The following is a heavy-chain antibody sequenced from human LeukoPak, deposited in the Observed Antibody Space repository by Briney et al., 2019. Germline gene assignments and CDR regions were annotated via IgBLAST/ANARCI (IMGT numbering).Heavy chain of an antibody. CDR1: GFTFNSYA. D-gene: IGHD3-16*01. J-gene: IGHJ4*02. CDR2: ISSNGGST. Sequence: PGGSLRLSCAASGFTFNSYAMHWVRQAPGKGLEYVSAISSNGGSTYNANSVKGRFTISRDNSKNTLYLQMGSLRPEDMAVYYCARYGGAFADYWGRGTLVTVSS. CDR3: ARYGGAFADY. V-gene: IGHV3-64*01.